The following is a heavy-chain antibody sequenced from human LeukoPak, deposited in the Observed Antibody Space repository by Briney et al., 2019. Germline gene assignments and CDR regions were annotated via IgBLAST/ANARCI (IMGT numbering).Heavy chain of an antibody. J-gene: IGHJ4*02. D-gene: IGHD6-13*01. CDR3: ARWYSSSWAFDY. CDR1: GGSISSGDYY. CDR2: IYYSGST. Sequence: SQTLSLTCTVSGGSISSGDYYWSWIRQPPGKGLEWIGYIYYSGSTYYNPSLKSRVTTSVDTSKNQFSLKLSSVTAADTAVYYCARWYSSSWAFDYWGQGTLVTVSS. V-gene: IGHV4-30-4*01.